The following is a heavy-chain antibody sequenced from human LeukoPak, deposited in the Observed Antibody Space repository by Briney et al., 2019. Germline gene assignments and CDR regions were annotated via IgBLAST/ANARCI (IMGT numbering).Heavy chain of an antibody. V-gene: IGHV3-11*01. D-gene: IGHD3-10*01. Sequence: GGSLRLSCAASGFTFSDYYMSWIRQAPGKGLEWVSYISSSGSTIYYADSVKGRFTISRDNAKNSLYLQMNSLRAEDTAVYYCARDFRVVRGVIITDNWFDPWGQGTLVTVSP. J-gene: IGHJ5*02. CDR1: GFTFSDYY. CDR3: ARDFRVVRGVIITDNWFDP. CDR2: ISSSGSTI.